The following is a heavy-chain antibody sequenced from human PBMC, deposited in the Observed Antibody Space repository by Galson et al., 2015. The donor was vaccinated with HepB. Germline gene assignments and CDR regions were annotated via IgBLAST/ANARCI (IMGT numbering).Heavy chain of an antibody. CDR1: GFTFSSYG. CDR3: AKGFGMIAARPLYFYGMDV. D-gene: IGHD6-6*01. V-gene: IGHV3-30*18. J-gene: IGHJ6*02. CDR2: ISYDGSNK. Sequence: SLRLSCAASGFTFSSYGMHWVRQAPGKGLEWVAVISYDGSNKYYADSVKGRFTISRDNSKNTLYLQMNSLRAEDTAVYYCAKGFGMIAARPLYFYGMDVWVQETTVTVSS.